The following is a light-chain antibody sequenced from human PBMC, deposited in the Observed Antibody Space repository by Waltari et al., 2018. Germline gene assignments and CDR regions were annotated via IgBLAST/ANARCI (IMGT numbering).Light chain of an antibody. J-gene: IGLJ3*02. CDR1: RSDICGHND. Sequence: QSALTPPRSVSGSPGQSVTISCTGTRSDICGHNDVSGYQQHPGKAPKVMIYDVSKRPSGFPDRFSVSKSDSTASLTISGLQADDEADYYCCAYAGSYILLFGGGTKLTVL. CDR2: DVS. CDR3: CAYAGSYILL. V-gene: IGLV2-11*01.